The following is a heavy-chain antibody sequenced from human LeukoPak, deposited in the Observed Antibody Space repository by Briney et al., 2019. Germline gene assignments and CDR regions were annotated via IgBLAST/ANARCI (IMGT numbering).Heavy chain of an antibody. CDR1: GFTFSRYA. CDR2: VSYDGSNK. V-gene: IGHV3-30-3*01. J-gene: IGHJ4*02. CDR3: AREPGYYFDY. Sequence: PGGSLRLSCAASGFTFSRYAMHWVRQAPGKGLEWVAVVSYDGSNKFYAESVKGRFTISRDNSKNTLSLQMNSLRLEDTAVYYCAREPGYYFDYWGQGTLVTVSS. D-gene: IGHD1-14*01.